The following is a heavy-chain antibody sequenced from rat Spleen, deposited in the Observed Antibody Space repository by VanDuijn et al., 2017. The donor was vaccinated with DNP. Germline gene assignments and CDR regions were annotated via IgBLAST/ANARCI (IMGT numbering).Heavy chain of an antibody. J-gene: IGHJ2*01. D-gene: IGHD1-5*01. Sequence: EVQLQESGPGLVKPSQSLSLTCSVTGYSLTSNSWGWFRKFPGNKMEWFGHISYSGTTSYHPSLKSRISITRDTSKNQFFLQLSSVTTEDTATYYCARWNIGTSTLDYWGQGVMVTVSS. V-gene: IGHV3-1*01. CDR3: ARWNIGTSTLDY. CDR1: GYSLTSNS. CDR2: ISYSGTT.